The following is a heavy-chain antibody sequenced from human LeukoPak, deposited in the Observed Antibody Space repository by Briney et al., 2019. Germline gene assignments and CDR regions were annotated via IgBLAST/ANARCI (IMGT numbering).Heavy chain of an antibody. D-gene: IGHD4-17*01. CDR2: INPNNGGT. CDR3: ARSSGDHGDYGHY. Sequence: GASVKVSCKASGYTFTGYYMHWVRQAPGQGLEWMGWINPNNGGTNYAQKFQGRVTMTRDTSISTAYMEMSRLRSDDTAVYYCARSSGDHGDYGHYWGQGTLVTVSS. CDR1: GYTFTGYY. J-gene: IGHJ4*02. V-gene: IGHV1-2*02.